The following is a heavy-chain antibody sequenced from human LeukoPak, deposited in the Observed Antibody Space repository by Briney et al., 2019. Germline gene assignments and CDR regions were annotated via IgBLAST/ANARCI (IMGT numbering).Heavy chain of an antibody. CDR1: GFTFTSSA. J-gene: IGHJ6*02. CDR3: AADPSGSYWYYYGMDV. V-gene: IGHV1-58*01. CDR2: IVVGSGNT. D-gene: IGHD1-26*01. Sequence: ASVKVSCKASGFTFTSSAVQWVRQARGQRLEWIGWIVVGSGNTNCAQKFQERVTITRDMSTSTAYMELSSLRSEDTAVYYCAADPSGSYWYYYGMDVWGQGTTVTVSS.